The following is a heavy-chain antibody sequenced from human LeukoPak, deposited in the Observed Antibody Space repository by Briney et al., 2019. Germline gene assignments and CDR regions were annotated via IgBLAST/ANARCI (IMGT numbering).Heavy chain of an antibody. Sequence: KTSETLSLTCTVSGGSISSYFWSWIRQPPGKGLEWIGSFYNSGSTYYSPSLKSRVTITGDTSKNQFSLKLTSVTAADTAIYYCVLMPGYWGQGTLVTVSS. V-gene: IGHV4-59*05. CDR2: FYNSGST. CDR1: GGSISSYF. J-gene: IGHJ4*02. D-gene: IGHD2-2*01. CDR3: VLMPGY.